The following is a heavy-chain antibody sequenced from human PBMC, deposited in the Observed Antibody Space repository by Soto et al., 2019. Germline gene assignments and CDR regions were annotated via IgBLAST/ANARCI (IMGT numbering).Heavy chain of an antibody. CDR2: MNPNSGNT. CDR3: ARRSSGRTFWWFDP. J-gene: IGHJ5*02. V-gene: IGHV1-8*01. CDR1: GYTFTSYD. Sequence: ASVKVSCKASGYTFTSYDINWVRQATGQGLEWMGWMNPNSGNTGYAQKFQGRVTMTRNTSISTAYMELSSLRSEDTAVYYCARRSSGRTFWWFDPWGQGTMVTVYS. D-gene: IGHD6-19*01.